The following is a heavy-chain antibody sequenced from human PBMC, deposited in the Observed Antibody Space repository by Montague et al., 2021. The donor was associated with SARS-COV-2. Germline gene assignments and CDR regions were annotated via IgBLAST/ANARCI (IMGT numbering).Heavy chain of an antibody. CDR3: VRFQEGKFSLRTYSPFWYFDL. Sequence: SETLSLTCTVSGGSISSYYWSWIRQPPGKGLEYLGYVFYSGTTTYNPSLKSRVTMSVDTSKNQFSLKLTSVTAADTAVYYCVRFQEGKFSLRTYSPFWYFDLWGRGTLVTVSS. CDR2: VFYSGTT. J-gene: IGHJ2*01. CDR1: GGSISSYY. V-gene: IGHV4-59*08. D-gene: IGHD1-7*01.